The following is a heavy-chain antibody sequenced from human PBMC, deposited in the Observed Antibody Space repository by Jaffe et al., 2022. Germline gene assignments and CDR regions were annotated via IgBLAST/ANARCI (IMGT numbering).Heavy chain of an antibody. V-gene: IGHV1-69*05. Sequence: QVQLVQSGAEVKKPGSSVKVSCKASGGTFSSYAISWVRQAPGQGLEWMGGIIPIFGTANYAQKFQGRVTITTDESTSTAYMELSSLRSEDTAVYYCARGVEMATATYYYYYMDVWGKGTTVTVSS. CDR3: ARGVEMATATYYYYYMDV. J-gene: IGHJ6*03. D-gene: IGHD4-4*01. CDR2: IIPIFGTA. CDR1: GGTFSSYA.